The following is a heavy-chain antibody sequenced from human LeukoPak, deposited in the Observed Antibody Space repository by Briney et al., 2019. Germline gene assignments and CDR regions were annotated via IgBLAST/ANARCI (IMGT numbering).Heavy chain of an antibody. J-gene: IGHJ4*02. CDR2: INSDGSST. Sequence: GGSLRLSCAASGFTFSRYYMHWVRQAPGKGLVWVSRINSDGSSTTYADSVKGRFTISRDNAKNTLYLKMNSLKVEDTAVYYCTRVFVGDEYSSSGYWGQGTLVTVSS. CDR3: TRVFVGDEYSSSGY. CDR1: GFTFSRYY. V-gene: IGHV3-74*01. D-gene: IGHD6-13*01.